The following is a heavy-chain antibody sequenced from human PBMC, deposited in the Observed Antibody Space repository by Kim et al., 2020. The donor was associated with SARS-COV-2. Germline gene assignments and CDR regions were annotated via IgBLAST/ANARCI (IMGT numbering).Heavy chain of an antibody. CDR3: ARDQPPWVGATTLGNRFDY. D-gene: IGHD1-26*01. Sequence: GGSLRLSCAASGFTFSSYGMHWVRQAPGKGLEWVAVISYDGSNKYYADSVKGRFTISRDNSKNTLYLQMNSLRAEDTAVYYCARDQPPWVGATTLGNRFDYWGQGTLVTVSS. CDR1: GFTFSSYG. J-gene: IGHJ4*02. V-gene: IGHV3-33*05. CDR2: ISYDGSNK.